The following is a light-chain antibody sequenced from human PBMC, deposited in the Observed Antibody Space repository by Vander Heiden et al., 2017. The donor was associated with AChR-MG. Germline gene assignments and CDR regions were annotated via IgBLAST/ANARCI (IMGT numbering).Light chain of an antibody. CDR1: QLGDKY. J-gene: IGLJ2*01. CDR3: QAWGSSTVV. V-gene: IGLV3-1*01. Sequence: SYELTQLPPASVSPGPTANIICSGDQLGDKYVSWYQQKPGQSPVLVIYQDTKRPSGIPERLSGSNSGDTATLTISGAQALDEADYYCQAWGSSTVVFGGGTRLTVL. CDR2: QDT.